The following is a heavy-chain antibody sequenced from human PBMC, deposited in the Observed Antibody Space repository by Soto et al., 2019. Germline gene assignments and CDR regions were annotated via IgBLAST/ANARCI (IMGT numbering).Heavy chain of an antibody. Sequence: SVKVSCKASGGTFSSYAISWVRQAPGQGLEWMGGIIPIFGTANYAQKFQGRVTITADESTSTAYMELSSLRSEDTAVYYCARLCPGIAAAGPRPLDVWGQGXTVTVYS. CDR3: ARLCPGIAAAGPRPLDV. D-gene: IGHD6-13*01. CDR2: IIPIFGTA. V-gene: IGHV1-69*13. J-gene: IGHJ6*02. CDR1: GGTFSSYA.